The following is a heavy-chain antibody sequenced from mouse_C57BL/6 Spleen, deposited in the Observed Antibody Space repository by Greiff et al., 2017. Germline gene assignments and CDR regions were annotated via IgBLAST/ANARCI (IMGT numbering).Heavy chain of an antibody. J-gene: IGHJ1*03. D-gene: IGHD1-1*01. CDR1: GYTFTGYW. Sequence: VQLQQSGAELMKPGASVKLSCKATGYTFTGYWIEWVKRGPGHGLEWIGGVVPGSGSTNYTEKFKGKATFTADTSSNTAYMQLSRLTTEDSAIYYCARFITAVGGYFDVWGTGTTVTVSS. CDR3: ARFITAVGGYFDV. CDR2: VVPGSGST. V-gene: IGHV1-9*01.